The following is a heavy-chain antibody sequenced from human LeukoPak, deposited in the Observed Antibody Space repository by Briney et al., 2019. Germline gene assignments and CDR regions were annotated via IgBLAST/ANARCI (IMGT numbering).Heavy chain of an antibody. CDR1: EYTFTGYY. V-gene: IGHV1-2*02. CDR2: INPDSGGT. D-gene: IGHD3-10*01. CDR3: ATATMVRGVLNWFDP. Sequence: ASVKVSCKASEYTFTGYYMNWVRQAPGQGLEWMGWINPDSGGTNYAQKLQGRVTMTTDTSTSTAYMELRSLRSDDTAVYYCATATMVRGVLNWFDPWGQGTLVTVSS. J-gene: IGHJ5*02.